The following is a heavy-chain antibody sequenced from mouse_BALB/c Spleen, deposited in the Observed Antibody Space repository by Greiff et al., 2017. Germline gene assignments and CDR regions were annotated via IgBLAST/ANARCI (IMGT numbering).Heavy chain of an antibody. CDR3: ARPNYDYDGDWYFDV. J-gene: IGHJ1*01. V-gene: IGHV14-3*02. D-gene: IGHD2-4*01. CDR1: GFNIKDTY. CDR2: IDPANGNT. Sequence: EVQLQQSGAELVKPGASVKLSCTASGFNIKDTYMHWVKQRPEQGLEWIGRIDPANGNTKYDPKFQGKATITADTSSNTAYLQLSSLTSEDTAVYYCARPNYDYDGDWYFDVWGAGTTVTVSS.